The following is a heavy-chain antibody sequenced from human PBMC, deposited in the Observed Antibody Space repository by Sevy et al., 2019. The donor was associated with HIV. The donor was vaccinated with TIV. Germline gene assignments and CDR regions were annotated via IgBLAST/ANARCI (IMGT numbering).Heavy chain of an antibody. D-gene: IGHD3-10*01. CDR1: GYNFSKVW. J-gene: IGHJ1*01. Sequence: GGSLRLSCEASGYNFSKVWMSWVRQAPGKGQEWVAHIENKVDGGTTDYAAPVRGRFTISREDSKNSLFLQMNSLKIEVTAVYYCTTGGSLFQHWRQGTLVTVSS. V-gene: IGHV3-15*04. CDR2: IENKVDGGTT. CDR3: TTGGSLFQH.